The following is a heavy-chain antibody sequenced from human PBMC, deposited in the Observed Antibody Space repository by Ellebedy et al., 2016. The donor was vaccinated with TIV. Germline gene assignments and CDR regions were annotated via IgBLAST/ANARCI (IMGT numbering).Heavy chain of an antibody. V-gene: IGHV3-53*01. J-gene: IGHJ4*02. CDR1: GFTVSTNY. CDR3: ARGVLSGY. D-gene: IGHD2/OR15-2a*01. Sequence: PGGSLRLSCAASGFTVSTNYISWVRQAPGTGLGSVSVIYSDGSTYYADSVKGRFTISRDNSKNTVYLQMNSLRAEDTAVYYCARGVLSGYWGQGTQVTVSS. CDR2: IYSDGST.